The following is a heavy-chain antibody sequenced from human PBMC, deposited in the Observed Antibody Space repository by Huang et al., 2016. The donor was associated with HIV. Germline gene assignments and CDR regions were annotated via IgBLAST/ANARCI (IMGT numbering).Heavy chain of an antibody. Sequence: QLQLQESGPRLVKPSETLSLTCNVSGGSISSSSYYWNGIRQPPGKGLQWIGSFTHGGSNHYNPALKSRVTISVDSSKNQFSVRMNSVTAADTAVYYCVSWVDNWGQGIRVTVSS. CDR2: FTHGGSN. CDR3: VSWVDN. CDR1: GGSISSSSYY. J-gene: IGHJ5*02. V-gene: IGHV4-39*01.